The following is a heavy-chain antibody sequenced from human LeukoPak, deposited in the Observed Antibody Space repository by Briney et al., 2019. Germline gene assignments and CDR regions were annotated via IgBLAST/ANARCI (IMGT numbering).Heavy chain of an antibody. CDR1: GFTFSSYG. CDR2: IRYDGSNK. V-gene: IGHV3-30*02. CDR3: AKESRARYSYGRSNYYYYYYMDV. J-gene: IGHJ6*03. Sequence: GGSLRLSCAASGFTFSSYGMHWVRQAPGKGLEWVAFIRYDGSNKYYADSVKGRFTISRDNSKNTLYLQMNSLRAEDTAVYYCAKESRARYSYGRSNYYYYYYMDVWGKGTTVTVSS. D-gene: IGHD5-18*01.